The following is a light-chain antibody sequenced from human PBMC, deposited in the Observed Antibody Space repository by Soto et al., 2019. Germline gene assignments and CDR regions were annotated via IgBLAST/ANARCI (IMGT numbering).Light chain of an antibody. J-gene: IGKJ4*01. V-gene: IGKV1-39*01. CDR2: STS. Sequence: DIQMTQSPSSLSASVGDRVTITCRASQTIISYLNWFQQKPGKAPKLMIHSTSSLQSGVPSRFRGSGSGTDFTLTISSLQPEDFATYYRQQSYSVPLTFGGGTKVEIK. CDR3: QQSYSVPLT. CDR1: QTIISY.